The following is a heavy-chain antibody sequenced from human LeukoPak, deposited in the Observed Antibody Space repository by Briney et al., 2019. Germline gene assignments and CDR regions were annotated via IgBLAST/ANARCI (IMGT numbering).Heavy chain of an antibody. Sequence: PGGSLRLSCAASGFTFSSYAMSWVRQAPGKGLEWVSAISGRGDRTYYADSVKGRFTISRDNSKNTLYLQMSSLRAEDTAVYYCVKDIEAVAGTWWFDPWGQGTLVTVSS. V-gene: IGHV3-23*01. CDR2: ISGRGDRT. CDR3: VKDIEAVAGTWWFDP. D-gene: IGHD6-19*01. J-gene: IGHJ5*02. CDR1: GFTFSSYA.